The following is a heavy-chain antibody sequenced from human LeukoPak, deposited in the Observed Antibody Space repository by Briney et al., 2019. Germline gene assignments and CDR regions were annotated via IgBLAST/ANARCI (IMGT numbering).Heavy chain of an antibody. CDR2: IHYSGST. V-gene: IGHV4-30-4*01. CDR3: ARAAADENSWYFFDY. D-gene: IGHD1/OR15-1a*01. J-gene: IGHJ4*02. CDR1: GDSISSGDHY. Sequence: SETLSLTCTVSGDSISSGDHYWSWIRQPPGKGLEWIVYIHYSGSTYYNPSLKSRIIISVDMSTNQFSLSLNSLTAADSAVYYCARAAADENSWYFFDYWGQGTLVTVSS.